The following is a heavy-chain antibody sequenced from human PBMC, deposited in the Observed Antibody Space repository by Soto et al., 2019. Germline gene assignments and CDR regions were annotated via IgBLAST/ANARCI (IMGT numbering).Heavy chain of an antibody. V-gene: IGHV5-51*01. CDR1: GYSFTSYW. D-gene: IGHD6-6*01. CDR2: IYPSDSYT. J-gene: IGHJ6*02. CDR3: ARHVFSSQLASGDYYYGRAV. Sequence: GESLKISCKGSGYSFTSYWIGWVRQMPGKGLEWMGIIYPSDSYTNYSPSFQGHVTISADKSISTAYLQWSSLKASDTAMYYLARHVFSSQLASGDYYYGRAVGGQGTTVTASS.